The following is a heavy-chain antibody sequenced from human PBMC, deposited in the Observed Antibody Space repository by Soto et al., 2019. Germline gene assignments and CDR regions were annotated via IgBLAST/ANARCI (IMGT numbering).Heavy chain of an antibody. J-gene: IGHJ4*02. CDR3: AREGSPYYDFWSGYYTYGDPNYFDY. D-gene: IGHD3-3*01. CDR1: GFTFSSYW. CDR2: IKQDGSEK. Sequence: EVQLVESGGGLVQPGGSLRLSCAASGFTFSSYWMSWVRQAPGKGLEWVANIKQDGSEKYYVDSVKGRFTISRDNAKNSLYLQMNSLRAEDTAVYYCAREGSPYYDFWSGYYTYGDPNYFDYWGQGTLVTVSS. V-gene: IGHV3-7*05.